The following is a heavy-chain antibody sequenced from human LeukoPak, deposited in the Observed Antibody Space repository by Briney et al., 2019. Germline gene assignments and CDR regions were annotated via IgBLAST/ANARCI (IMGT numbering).Heavy chain of an antibody. CDR2: VHWSDHK. Sequence: ESGPALVKPTQTLTLTCTFSGFSLSTSGMSVSWIRQPPGKALEWLARVHWSDHKYYNSSLKTRLTISRDPSKSQVVLTMTNMDPVDTATYYCARIRDGAGDFWGQGTLVAVSS. CDR1: GFSLSTSGMS. V-gene: IGHV2-70*11. D-gene: IGHD1-14*01. CDR3: ARIRDGAGDF. J-gene: IGHJ4*02.